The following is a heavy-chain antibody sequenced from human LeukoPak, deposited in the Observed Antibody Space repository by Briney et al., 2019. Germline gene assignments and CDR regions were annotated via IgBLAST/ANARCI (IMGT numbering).Heavy chain of an antibody. Sequence: SETLSLTXTVSGGSISSGSYYWSWIRQPAGKGLEWIGRIYTSGSTNYNPSLKSRVTISVDTSKNQFSLKLSSVTAADTAVYYCARVSEYSSSSGFDYWGQRTLVTVSS. D-gene: IGHD6-6*01. CDR3: ARVSEYSSSSGFDY. V-gene: IGHV4-61*02. J-gene: IGHJ4*02. CDR2: IYTSGST. CDR1: GGSISSGSYY.